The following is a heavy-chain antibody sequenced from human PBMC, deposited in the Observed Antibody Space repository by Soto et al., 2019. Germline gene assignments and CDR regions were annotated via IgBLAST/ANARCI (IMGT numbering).Heavy chain of an antibody. CDR3: ARLDSGSYPYYYYYGMDV. Sequence: GESLKISCNGSGYSFTSYWIGWVRQMPGKGLEWMGGIYPGDSDSRYSPSFQGQVTISADNSISTAYLQWSSLKASDTAMYYCARLDSGSYPYYYYYGMDVWGQGTTVTVS. J-gene: IGHJ6*02. D-gene: IGHD1-26*01. CDR1: GYSFTSYW. V-gene: IGHV5-51*01. CDR2: IYPGDSDS.